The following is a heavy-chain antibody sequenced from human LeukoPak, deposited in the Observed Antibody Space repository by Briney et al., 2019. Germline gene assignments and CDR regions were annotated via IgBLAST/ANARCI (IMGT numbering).Heavy chain of an antibody. CDR1: GYTFTSYG. Sequence: ASVKVSCKASGYTFTSYGISWVRQAPGQGLEWMGWMNPNSGNTGYAQKFQGRVTMTRNTSISTAYMELSSLRSEDTAVYYCARALRTTRSLWMFGYWGQGTLITVSS. J-gene: IGHJ4*02. CDR3: ARALRTTRSLWMFGY. V-gene: IGHV1-8*02. CDR2: MNPNSGNT. D-gene: IGHD4-17*01.